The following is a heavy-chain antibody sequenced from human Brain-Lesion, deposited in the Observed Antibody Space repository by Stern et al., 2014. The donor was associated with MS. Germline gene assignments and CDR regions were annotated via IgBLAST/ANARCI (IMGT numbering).Heavy chain of an antibody. V-gene: IGHV3-33*03. D-gene: IGHD3-9*01. CDR1: GFTFSSYG. CDR2: IWYDGSNK. Sequence: VQLEESGGDVVQPGRSLRLSCAASGFTFSSYGMHWVRQAPGKGLEWVAIIWYDGSNKYYRDSVRGRFTISRDKSKNTLYLQMNSLRAEDTAVYYCAKEHARYDILTGPMDYWGQGTLVTVSS. CDR3: AKEHARYDILTGPMDY. J-gene: IGHJ4*02.